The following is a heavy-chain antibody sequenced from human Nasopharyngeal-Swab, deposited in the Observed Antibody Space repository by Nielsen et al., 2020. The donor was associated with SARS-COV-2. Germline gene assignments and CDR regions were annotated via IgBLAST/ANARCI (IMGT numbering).Heavy chain of an antibody. V-gene: IGHV4-59*01. Sequence: SETLSLTCTVSGGSISSYYWSWIRQPPGKGLEWIGYIYCSGSTNYNPSLKSRVTISVDTSKNQFSLKLSSVTAADTAVYYCAKSRIDMIVVALFDYWGQGTLVTVSS. CDR1: GGSISSYY. D-gene: IGHD3-22*01. CDR3: AKSRIDMIVVALFDY. CDR2: IYCSGST. J-gene: IGHJ4*02.